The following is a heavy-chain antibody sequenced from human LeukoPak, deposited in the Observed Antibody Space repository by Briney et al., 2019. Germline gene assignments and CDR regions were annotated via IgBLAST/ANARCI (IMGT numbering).Heavy chain of an antibody. D-gene: IGHD6-13*01. CDR2: IFHSGST. CDR1: GGSISSNNW. CDR3: ARAEPRGSVWYPY. J-gene: IGHJ4*02. V-gene: IGHV4-4*02. Sequence: SETLSHTCAVSGGSISSNNWWSWVRQPPGKGLEWIGEIFHSGSTNYNPSLKSRVTISVDKSKNQFSLKLNSVTAADTAVYYCARAEPRGSVWYPYWGQGTLVTVSS.